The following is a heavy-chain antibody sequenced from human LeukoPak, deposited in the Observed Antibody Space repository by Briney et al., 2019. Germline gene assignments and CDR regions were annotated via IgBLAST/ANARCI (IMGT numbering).Heavy chain of an antibody. CDR3: ARVVRWAFDI. J-gene: IGHJ3*02. CDR1: GGSISSSSYY. V-gene: IGHV4-39*07. Sequence: PSETLSLTCTVSGGSISSSSYYWGWIRQPPGKGLEWIGSIYYSGSTYYNPSLKSRVTISVDTSKNQFSLKLSSVTAADTAVYYCARVVRWAFDIWGQGTMVTVSS. CDR2: IYYSGST. D-gene: IGHD6-13*01.